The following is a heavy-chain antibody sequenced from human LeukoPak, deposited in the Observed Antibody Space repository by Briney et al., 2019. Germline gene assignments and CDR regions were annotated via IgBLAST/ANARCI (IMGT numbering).Heavy chain of an antibody. CDR3: ARDLSAGADY. J-gene: IGHJ4*02. V-gene: IGHV6-1*01. Sequence: PSQTLSLTCAISGDSVSSNIAAWNWFSQSPSRGLEWLGRTYYRSKWTFEYAVSVRGRISFNADTSKNEFSMHLTSVTPEDTALYYCARDLSAGADYWGQGILVTVSS. CDR1: GDSVSSNIAA. D-gene: IGHD6-13*01. CDR2: TYYRSKWTF.